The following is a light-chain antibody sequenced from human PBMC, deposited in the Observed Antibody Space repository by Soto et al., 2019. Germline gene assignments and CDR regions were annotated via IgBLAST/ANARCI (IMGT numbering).Light chain of an antibody. CDR3: QQRSNWPPGIT. V-gene: IGKV3-11*01. CDR2: GAS. J-gene: IGKJ5*01. Sequence: EIVLTQSPGTLSFSPGERVTLSCRASHSVSSNYLAWYQQKPGQAPRLLIYGASNRATGIPARFSGSGSGTDFTLTISSLEPEDFAVYYCQQRSNWPPGITFGQGTRLEIK. CDR1: HSVSSNY.